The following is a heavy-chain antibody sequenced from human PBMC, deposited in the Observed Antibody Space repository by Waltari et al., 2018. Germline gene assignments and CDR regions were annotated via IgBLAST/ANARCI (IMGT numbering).Heavy chain of an antibody. D-gene: IGHD4-17*01. CDR3: ARDHSATVTTGAY. J-gene: IGHJ4*02. Sequence: EVQLVESGGGLVKPGGSLRLSCAASGFTFSSYSMNWVRQAPGKGLEWVSSISSSSSYIYYADSVKGRFTISRDNAKNSLYLQMNSLRAEDTAVYYCARDHSATVTTGAYWGQGTLVTVSS. V-gene: IGHV3-21*01. CDR1: GFTFSSYS. CDR2: ISSSSSYI.